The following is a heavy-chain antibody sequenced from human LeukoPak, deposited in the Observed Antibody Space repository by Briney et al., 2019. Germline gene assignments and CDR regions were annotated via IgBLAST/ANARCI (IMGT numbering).Heavy chain of an antibody. CDR2: IYHSGST. J-gene: IGHJ4*02. CDR3: ASVPRTSRPLDY. CDR1: GGSFSGYY. D-gene: IGHD2-2*01. Sequence: SETLSLTCAVYGGSFSGYYWSWIRQPPGKGLEWIGEIYHSGSTNYNPSLKSRVTISVDTSKNQFSLKLSSVTAADTAVYYCASVPRTSRPLDYWGQGTLVTVSS. V-gene: IGHV4-34*01.